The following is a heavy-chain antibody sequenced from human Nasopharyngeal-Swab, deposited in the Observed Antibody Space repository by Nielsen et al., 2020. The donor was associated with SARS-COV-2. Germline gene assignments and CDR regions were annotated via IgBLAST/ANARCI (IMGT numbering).Heavy chain of an antibody. V-gene: IGHV3-23*01. Sequence: GESLKISCAASGFTFSSYAMSWVRQAPGKGLEWVSAISGSGGSTYYADSVKGRFTISRDNSKNTLYLQMNSLRAEDTAVYYCARKGIAVAGTWFDPWGQGTLVTVSS. CDR1: GFTFSSYA. CDR2: ISGSGGST. D-gene: IGHD6-19*01. CDR3: ARKGIAVAGTWFDP. J-gene: IGHJ5*02.